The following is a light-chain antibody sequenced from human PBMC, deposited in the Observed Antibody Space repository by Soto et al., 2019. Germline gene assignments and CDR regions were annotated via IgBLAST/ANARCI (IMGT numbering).Light chain of an antibody. J-gene: IGKJ4*01. Sequence: IQLTQSPSSLSASVGDRVTITCRASRGISNYLAWYQQKPGKAPKLLIYIASTLQGGVPSRFSGSGSGTDFSLTISSLKPEDVATYYCQYLNSFPLTFGGGTKVEI. CDR2: IAS. CDR1: RGISNY. CDR3: QYLNSFPLT. V-gene: IGKV1-9*01.